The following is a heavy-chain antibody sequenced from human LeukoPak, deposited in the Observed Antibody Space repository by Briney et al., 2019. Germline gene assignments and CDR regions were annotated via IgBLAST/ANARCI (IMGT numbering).Heavy chain of an antibody. D-gene: IGHD3-3*01. Sequence: ASVKVSCKASGYTFTSYDINWVRQATGQGLEWMGWMNPNSGNTGYAQKFQGRVTMTRNTSISTAYMEPSSLRSEDTAVYYCARARRITIFGVVIINPPDYYYMDVWGKGTTVTVSS. CDR3: ARARRITIFGVVIINPPDYYYMDV. V-gene: IGHV1-8*01. J-gene: IGHJ6*03. CDR2: MNPNSGNT. CDR1: GYTFTSYD.